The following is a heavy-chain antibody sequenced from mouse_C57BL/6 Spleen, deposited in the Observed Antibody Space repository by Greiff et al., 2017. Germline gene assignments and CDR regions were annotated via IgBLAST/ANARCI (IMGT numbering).Heavy chain of an antibody. CDR3: AIYDPEAMDY. CDR2: IHPNSGST. J-gene: IGHJ4*01. V-gene: IGHV1-64*01. Sequence: KQRPGQGLEWIGMIHPNSGSTNYNEKFKSKATLTVDKSSSTAYMQLSSLTSEDSAVYYYAIYDPEAMDYWGQGTSVTVSS. D-gene: IGHD1-3*01.